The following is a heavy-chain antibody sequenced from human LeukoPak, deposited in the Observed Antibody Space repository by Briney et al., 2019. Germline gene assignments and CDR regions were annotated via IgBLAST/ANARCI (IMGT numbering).Heavy chain of an antibody. J-gene: IGHJ4*02. CDR1: GFTFSSYG. Sequence: GGSLRLSCAASGFTFSSYGMHWVRQAPSKGLEWVAFIRYDGSNKYYADSVKGRFTISRDNSKNTLYLQMNSLRAEDTAVYYCAKPRGGSQWLVYHFDYWGQGTLVTVSS. CDR2: IRYDGSNK. D-gene: IGHD6-19*01. CDR3: AKPRGGSQWLVYHFDY. V-gene: IGHV3-30*02.